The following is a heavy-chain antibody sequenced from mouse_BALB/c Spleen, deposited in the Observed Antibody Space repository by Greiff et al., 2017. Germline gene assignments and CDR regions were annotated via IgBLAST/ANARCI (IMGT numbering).Heavy chain of an antibody. CDR3: ANSLTGFAY. Sequence: EVQLQESGPGLVKPSQSLSLTCSVTGYSITSGYYWNWIRQFPGNKLEWMGYISYDGSNNYNPSLKNRISITRDTSKNQFFLKLNSVTTEDTATYYCANSLTGFAYWGQGTLVTVSA. V-gene: IGHV3-6*02. D-gene: IGHD1-2*01. CDR2: ISYDGSN. CDR1: GYSITSGYY. J-gene: IGHJ3*01.